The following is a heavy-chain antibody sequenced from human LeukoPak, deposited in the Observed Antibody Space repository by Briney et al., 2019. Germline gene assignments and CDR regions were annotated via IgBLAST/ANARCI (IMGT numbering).Heavy chain of an antibody. CDR2: LGGRGGSI. D-gene: IGHD3-10*01. V-gene: IGHV3-23*01. Sequence: GGSLRLSCAASGFSFSSYEMNWVRQAPGKGLEWVSSLGGRGGSIYYADSVKGRFTISRDNSKNTLYLQMNSLRAEDTAVYYCAKDMAEVPVPSDYWGQGTLVT. CDR1: GFSFSSYE. J-gene: IGHJ4*02. CDR3: AKDMAEVPVPSDY.